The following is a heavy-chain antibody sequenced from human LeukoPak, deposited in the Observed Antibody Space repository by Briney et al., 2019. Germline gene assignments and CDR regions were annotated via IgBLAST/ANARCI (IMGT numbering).Heavy chain of an antibody. CDR1: GGSFSGYY. J-gene: IGHJ4*02. CDR2: INHSGST. CDR3: ALVRGLRYFDWSPV. V-gene: IGHV4-34*01. D-gene: IGHD3-9*01. Sequence: SETQSLTCAVYGGSFSGYYWSWIRQPPGKGLEWIGEINHSGSTNYNPSLKSRVTISVDTSKNQFSLKLSSVTAADTAVYYCALVRGLRYFDWSPVWGQGTLVTVSS.